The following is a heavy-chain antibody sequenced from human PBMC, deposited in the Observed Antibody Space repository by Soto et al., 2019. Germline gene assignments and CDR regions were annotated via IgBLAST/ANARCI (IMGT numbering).Heavy chain of an antibody. Sequence: QVQLVQSGAEVKKPGASVKVSCKASGYTFTGYYMHWVRQAPGQGLEWMGWINPNSGGTNYAQKFQGWVTMTRDTSISTAYLELSRLRSDDTAVYYCASDRMVRGGNPPYYFDYWGQGTLGTVSS. CDR3: ASDRMVRGGNPPYYFDY. D-gene: IGHD3-10*01. V-gene: IGHV1-2*04. J-gene: IGHJ4*02. CDR1: GYTFTGYY. CDR2: INPNSGGT.